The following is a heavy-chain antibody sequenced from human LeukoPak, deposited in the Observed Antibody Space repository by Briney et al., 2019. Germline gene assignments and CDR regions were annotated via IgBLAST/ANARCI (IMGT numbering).Heavy chain of an antibody. CDR2: IYYSGST. D-gene: IGHD3-3*01. J-gene: IGHJ4*02. CDR3: ARDPFITIFGVVIRRDY. V-gene: IGHV4-39*07. Sequence: SETLSLTSTVSGGSINTSSYYWGWIRQPPGKGLGWIGNIYYSGSTYYNPSLKSRVTISVDTSKNQFSLKLRSLTAADTAVYYCARDPFITIFGVVIRRDYWGQGTLVTVSS. CDR1: GGSINTSSYY.